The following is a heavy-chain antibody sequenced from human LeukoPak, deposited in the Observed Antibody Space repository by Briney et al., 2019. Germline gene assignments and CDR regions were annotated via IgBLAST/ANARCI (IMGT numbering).Heavy chain of an antibody. CDR3: ARGHNDY. Sequence: GGSLRLSCVASGFPFSSYEMNWVRQAPGKGLEWVSYISGSGSSIYYADSVKGRFTISRDNAKNSLYLQMNSLRAEDTAVYYCARGHNDYWGQGTLVTVSS. CDR2: ISGSGSSI. V-gene: IGHV3-48*03. J-gene: IGHJ4*02. CDR1: GFPFSSYE.